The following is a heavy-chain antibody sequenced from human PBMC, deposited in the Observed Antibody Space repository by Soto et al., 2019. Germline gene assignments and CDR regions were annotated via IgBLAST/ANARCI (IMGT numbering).Heavy chain of an antibody. CDR1: GYTFTSYA. V-gene: IGHV1-3*01. D-gene: IGHD6-6*01. J-gene: IGHJ5*02. CDR3: ARDRPHSSSSRGWFDP. Sequence: ASVKVSCKASGYTFTSYAMHWVRQAPGQRLEWMGWINAGNGNTKYSQKFQGRVTITRDTSASTVYMELSSLRSEDTAVYYCARDRPHSSSSRGWFDPWGQGTLVTVSS. CDR2: INAGNGNT.